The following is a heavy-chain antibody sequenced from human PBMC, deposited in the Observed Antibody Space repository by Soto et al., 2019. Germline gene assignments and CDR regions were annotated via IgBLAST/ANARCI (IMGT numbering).Heavy chain of an antibody. D-gene: IGHD4-17*01. J-gene: IGHJ4*02. V-gene: IGHV3-33*01. CDR1: GFTFSSYG. CDR2: IWYDGSNK. Sequence: QVQLVESGGGVVQPGRSLRLSCAASGFTFSSYGMHWVRQAPGKGLEWVAVIWYDGSNKYYADSVKGRFTISRDNSKNTLYLQMNSLRAEDTAVYYCARTFQGGVTTRGPSFDYWGQGTLVTVSS. CDR3: ARTFQGGVTTRGPSFDY.